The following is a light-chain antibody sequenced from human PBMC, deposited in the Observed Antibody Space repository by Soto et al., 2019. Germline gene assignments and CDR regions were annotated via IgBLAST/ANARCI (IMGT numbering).Light chain of an antibody. Sequence: NFMLTQPHSVSESPGKTVTISCTRSSGSIASNYVQWYQQRPGSAPTSVIYDDNQRPSGVPDRFSGSIDSSSNSASLTISGLKTEDEADYXCHSYDSDNVIFGGGTKLTVL. CDR2: DDN. J-gene: IGLJ2*01. CDR1: SGSIASNY. V-gene: IGLV6-57*04. CDR3: HSYDSDNVI.